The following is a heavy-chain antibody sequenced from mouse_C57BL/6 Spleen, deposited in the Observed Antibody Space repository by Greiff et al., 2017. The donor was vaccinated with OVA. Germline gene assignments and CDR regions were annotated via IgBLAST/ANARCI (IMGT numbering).Heavy chain of an antibody. J-gene: IGHJ2*01. D-gene: IGHD1-1*01. Sequence: EVQGVESGGGLVQPGGSLSLSCAASGFTFTDYYMSWVRQPPGKALEWLGFIRNKANGYTTEYSASVKGRFTISRDNSQSILYLQMNALRAVDSATYYCARLRRYYFDYWGQGTTRTVSS. V-gene: IGHV7-3*01. CDR1: GFTFTDYY. CDR3: ARLRRYYFDY. CDR2: IRNKANGYTT.